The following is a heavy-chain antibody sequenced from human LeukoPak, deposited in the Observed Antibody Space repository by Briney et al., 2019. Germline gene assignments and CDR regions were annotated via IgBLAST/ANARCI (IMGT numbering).Heavy chain of an antibody. V-gene: IGHV4-34*01. CDR2: INHSGST. CDR3: AGASYYDYVWGSPLFDY. CDR1: GGSFSGYY. J-gene: IGHJ4*02. D-gene: IGHD3-16*01. Sequence: PSETLSLTCAVYGGSFSGYYWSWIRQPPGKGLEWIGEINHSGSTNYNPSPKSRVTISVDTSKNQFSLKLSSVTAADTAVYYCAGASYYDYVWGSPLFDYWGQGTLVTVSS.